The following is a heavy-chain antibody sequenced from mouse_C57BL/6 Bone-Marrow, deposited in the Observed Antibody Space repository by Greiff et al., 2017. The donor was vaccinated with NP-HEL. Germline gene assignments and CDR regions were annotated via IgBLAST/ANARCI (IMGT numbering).Heavy chain of an antibody. J-gene: IGHJ3*01. V-gene: IGHV5-17*01. CDR2: ISSGSSTI. D-gene: IGHD4-1*01. CDR3: ASPELGRGFAY. Sequence: EVKVVESGGGLVKPGGSLKLSCAASGFTFSDYGMHWVRQAPEKGLEWVAYISSGSSTIYYADTVKGRFTISRDNAKNTLFLQMTSLRSEDTAMYYCASPELGRGFAYWGQGTLVTVSA. CDR1: GFTFSDYG.